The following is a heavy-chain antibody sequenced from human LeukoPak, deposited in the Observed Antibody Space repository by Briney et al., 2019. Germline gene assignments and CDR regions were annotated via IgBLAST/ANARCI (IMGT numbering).Heavy chain of an antibody. CDR2: INSDGSTT. Sequence: QSGGSLRLSCAASGFTFGSYWMHWVRQAPGKGLVWVSRINSDGSTTTYADSVKGRFTISRDNAKNTLYLQMNSLRAEDTAVYYCSRGGDGGSYLGDWGQGTLVTVSS. CDR3: SRGGDGGSYLGD. CDR1: GFTFGSYW. J-gene: IGHJ4*02. D-gene: IGHD1-26*01. V-gene: IGHV3-74*03.